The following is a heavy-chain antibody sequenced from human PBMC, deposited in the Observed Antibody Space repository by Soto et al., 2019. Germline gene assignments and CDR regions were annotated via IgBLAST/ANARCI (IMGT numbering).Heavy chain of an antibody. CDR3: ARDLRHYYDSSGRHDAFDI. V-gene: IGHV4-4*07. J-gene: IGHJ3*02. CDR2: IYTSGST. CDR1: GGSISSYY. D-gene: IGHD3-22*01. Sequence: KSSETLSLTCTASGGSISSYYWSWIRQPAGKGLEWIGRIYTSGSTNYNPSLKSRVTMSVDTSKNQFSLKLSSVTAADTAVYYCARDLRHYYDSSGRHDAFDIWGQGTMVTVSS.